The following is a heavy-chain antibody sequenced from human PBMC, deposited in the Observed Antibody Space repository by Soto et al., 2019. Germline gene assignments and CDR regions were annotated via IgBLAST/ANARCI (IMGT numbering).Heavy chain of an antibody. V-gene: IGHV1-69*06. CDR1: GGTFSSYA. CDR2: IIPIFGTA. J-gene: IGHJ3*02. Sequence: QVQLVQSGAEVKKPGSSVKVSCKASGGTFSSYAISWVRQAPGQGLEWMGGIIPIFGTANYAQKFQGRVTITADKSTGTADLELCSLSAAGTAVYYCARGGGGYYDRSGPCGGRGAFDIWGQGTMVTVSS. D-gene: IGHD3-22*01. CDR3: ARGGGGYYDRSGPCGGRGAFDI.